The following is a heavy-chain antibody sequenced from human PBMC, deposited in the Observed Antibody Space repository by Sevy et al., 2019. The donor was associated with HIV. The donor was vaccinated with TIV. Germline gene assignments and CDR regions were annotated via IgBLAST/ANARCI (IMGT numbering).Heavy chain of an antibody. CDR2: ISGSGRNT. V-gene: IGHV3-23*01. Sequence: GGSLRLSCAASGFTFSNYAMSWVRQAPGKGLEWLSTISGSGRNTYYPDSVRGRFTISRDNSMNTLYAQMSSLRAEDTAVYYCAKNLFYDSSGYSGLDYWGQGTLVTVSS. CDR3: AKNLFYDSSGYSGLDY. CDR1: GFTFSNYA. D-gene: IGHD3-22*01. J-gene: IGHJ4*02.